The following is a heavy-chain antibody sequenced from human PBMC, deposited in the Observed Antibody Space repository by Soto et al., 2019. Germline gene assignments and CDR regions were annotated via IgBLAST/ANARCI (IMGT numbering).Heavy chain of an antibody. J-gene: IGHJ4*02. CDR3: ARRGRDYDSSGYYYTLDY. V-gene: IGHV1-69*01. Sequence: QVQLVQSGAEVKKPGSSVKVSCKASGGTFSSYAISWVRQAPGQGLEWLGGIIPIFGTANYAQKFQGRVTITADETKSTAYMEMSSLRSEDTAVYYCARRGRDYDSSGYYYTLDYWGQGTLVTVSS. D-gene: IGHD3-22*01. CDR2: IIPIFGTA. CDR1: GGTFSSYA.